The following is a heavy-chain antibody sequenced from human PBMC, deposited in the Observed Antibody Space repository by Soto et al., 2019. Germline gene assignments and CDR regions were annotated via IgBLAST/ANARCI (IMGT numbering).Heavy chain of an antibody. D-gene: IGHD2-15*01. V-gene: IGHV4-30-2*01. CDR2: VHHTGNT. Sequence: QVQLKESDSGLVKPAQTLSLTCAVSGGSITSGGFSWSWIRQPPGKGLEWIGYVHHTGNTDYHPSLGSPVSTSLARSRKPLSLNVPSVTGADTATYECDKECGGTGLDAFDVWGPGTTVIVSS. CDR3: DKECGGTGLDAFDV. CDR1: GGSITSGGFS. J-gene: IGHJ3*01.